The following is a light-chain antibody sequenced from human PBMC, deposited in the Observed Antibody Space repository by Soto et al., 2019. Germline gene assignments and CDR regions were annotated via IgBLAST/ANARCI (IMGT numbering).Light chain of an antibody. J-gene: IGKJ5*01. V-gene: IGKV1-6*01. CDR2: GAS. CDR3: QQTYANPIT. CDR1: QGIRND. Sequence: AIHMSQSPSSLSASVGYRFTITCRASQGIRNDLGWYQQKTGKAPKLLIYGASTLQSGVPSRFSGSESGTDFTLTITSLQPEDCEPYYCQQTYANPITFGQGTRLEIK.